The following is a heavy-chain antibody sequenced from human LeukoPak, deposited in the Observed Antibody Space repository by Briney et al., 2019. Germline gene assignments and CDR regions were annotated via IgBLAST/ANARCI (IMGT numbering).Heavy chain of an antibody. D-gene: IGHD3-22*01. V-gene: IGHV3-30*04. Sequence: GGSLRLSCAASGFTFSSYAMHWVRQAPGKGLEWVAVISYDGSNKYYADSVKGRFTISRDNSKNTLYLQMNSLRAEDTAVYYCAREGGYDSSGYYRENSEFDYWGQGTLVTVSS. CDR2: ISYDGSNK. CDR1: GFTFSSYA. CDR3: AREGGYDSSGYYRENSEFDY. J-gene: IGHJ4*02.